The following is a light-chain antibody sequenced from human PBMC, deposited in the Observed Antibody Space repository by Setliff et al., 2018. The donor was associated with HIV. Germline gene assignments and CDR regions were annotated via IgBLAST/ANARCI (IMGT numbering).Light chain of an antibody. V-gene: IGLV2-14*01. CDR3: SSYASSGTLMV. CDR1: IDPYNS. J-gene: IGLJ1*01. CDR2: EVS. Sequence: QSALAQPASVSGSPGQSITVSCTDIDPYNSVSWYQQLPGKAPKLILYEVSVRPSGISHRFAGSKSDNTASLTISGLEAEDEGSYYCSSYASSGTLMVFGTGTKVTVL.